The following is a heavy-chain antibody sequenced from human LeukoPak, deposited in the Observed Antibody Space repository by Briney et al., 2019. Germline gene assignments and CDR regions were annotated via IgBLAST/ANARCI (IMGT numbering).Heavy chain of an antibody. Sequence: GESLKISCKGSGYNFTSYWISWVGQMPGKGLEWMGRIDPSDSYTNYSPSFQGHVTISADKSISTAYLQWSSLKASDTAMYYCARHVCGGSCYPPDYWGQGTLVTVSS. V-gene: IGHV5-10-1*01. CDR3: ARHVCGGSCYPPDY. J-gene: IGHJ4*02. D-gene: IGHD2-15*01. CDR2: IDPSDSYT. CDR1: GYNFTSYW.